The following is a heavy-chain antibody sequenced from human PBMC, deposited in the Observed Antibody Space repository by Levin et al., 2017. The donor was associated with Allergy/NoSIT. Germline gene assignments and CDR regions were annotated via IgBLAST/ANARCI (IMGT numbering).Heavy chain of an antibody. Sequence: GGSLRLSCAASGFTFSSYPMSWVRQAPGKGLEWVSSISGSGIGTYYADSVKGRFTISRDNSKSTLFLQMNSLRAEDTAIYYCARDQFQYDYWGPGSLVTVSS. V-gene: IGHV3-23*01. CDR1: GFTFSSYP. CDR3: ARDQFQYDY. CDR2: ISGSGIGT. D-gene: IGHD2-21*01. J-gene: IGHJ4*02.